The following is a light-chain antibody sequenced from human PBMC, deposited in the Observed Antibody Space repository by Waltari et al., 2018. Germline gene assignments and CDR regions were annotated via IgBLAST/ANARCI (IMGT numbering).Light chain of an antibody. V-gene: IGKV1-39*01. J-gene: IGKJ1*01. Sequence: DVQMTQSPFSLSSSVGDRVTITCRASQRIDNFLSWYQQQPGKAPNLLIYGASNLQSGVPSRFSGSGFGTDFTLTITSLQPQDSATYYCQQSYTTSWTFGQGTTVEVK. CDR2: GAS. CDR1: QRIDNF. CDR3: QQSYTTSWT.